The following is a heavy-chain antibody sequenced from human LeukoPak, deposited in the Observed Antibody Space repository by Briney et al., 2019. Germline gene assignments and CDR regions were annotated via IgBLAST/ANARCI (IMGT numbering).Heavy chain of an antibody. CDR1: GYTFTNYG. V-gene: IGHV1-18*01. D-gene: IGHD3-10*01. CDR2: ISAHDGTR. J-gene: IGHJ3*02. Sequence: ASVKVSCKASGYTFTNYGITWVRQAPGQGLEWMGWISAHDGTRNYALKHEDRVTMTTDTSTSTAYMELRSLRSDDTAVYYCARVGSGVGYAFNIWGQGTMVTVSS. CDR3: ARVGSGVGYAFNI.